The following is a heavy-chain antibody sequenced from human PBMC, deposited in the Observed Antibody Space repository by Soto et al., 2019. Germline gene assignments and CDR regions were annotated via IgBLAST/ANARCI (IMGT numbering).Heavy chain of an antibody. Sequence: QVQLVQSGAEVKKPGSSVKVSCKASGGTFSSYAISWVRQAPGQGLEWMGGIIPIFGTANYAQKFQGRVTITADESTSTAYMELSSLRSEDTAVYYCARRASRYYDFWSGYPWFDPRGQGTPVTVSS. D-gene: IGHD3-3*01. CDR2: IIPIFGTA. CDR1: GGTFSSYA. CDR3: ARRASRYYDFWSGYPWFDP. V-gene: IGHV1-69*01. J-gene: IGHJ5*02.